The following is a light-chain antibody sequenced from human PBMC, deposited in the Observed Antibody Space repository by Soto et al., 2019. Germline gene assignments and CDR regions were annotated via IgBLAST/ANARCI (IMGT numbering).Light chain of an antibody. CDR1: QSVSSSY. CDR2: GAS. V-gene: IGKV3-20*01. CDR3: QQYGSSLYT. J-gene: IGKJ2*01. Sequence: EIVLTQSPGTLSLSPGQRATLSCRASQSVSSSYLAWYQQKPGQAPRLLIYGASSRATGIPDRFSDSGSGRDFTLTISRLEPEDLGVYYCQQYGSSLYTFGQGTRLEIK.